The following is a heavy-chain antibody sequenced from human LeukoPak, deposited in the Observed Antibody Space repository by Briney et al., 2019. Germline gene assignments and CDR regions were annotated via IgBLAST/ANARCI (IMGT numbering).Heavy chain of an antibody. CDR3: ARGLSGTSPTP. Sequence: GGSLRLSCAASGFTVSSNYMSWVRQAPGKGLEWVSVIYRGGSTYYADSVKGRFTISRDNSKNTLYLQMNSLRAEDTAVYYCARGLSGTSPTPWGQGTLVTVSS. D-gene: IGHD1-26*01. J-gene: IGHJ5*02. V-gene: IGHV3-53*01. CDR1: GFTVSSNY. CDR2: IYRGGST.